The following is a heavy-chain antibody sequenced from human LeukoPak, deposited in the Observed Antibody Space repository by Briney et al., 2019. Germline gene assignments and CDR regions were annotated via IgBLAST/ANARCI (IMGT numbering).Heavy chain of an antibody. CDR1: GDSINDYY. J-gene: IGHJ4*02. CDR3: AMGYTSGVVDY. Sequence: SETLSLTCTVSGDSINDYYWSWIRQPPGKGLEWIAYMYYSGSTNYNPFLKSRATISVDTSKNQFSLKLSSVTAADTAVYYCAMGYTSGVVDYWGQGTLVTVSS. D-gene: IGHD6-25*01. CDR2: MYYSGST. V-gene: IGHV4-59*01.